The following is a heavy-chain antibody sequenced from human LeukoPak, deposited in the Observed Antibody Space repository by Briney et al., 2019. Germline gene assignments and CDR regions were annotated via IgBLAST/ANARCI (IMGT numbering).Heavy chain of an antibody. D-gene: IGHD2-2*01. J-gene: IGHJ4*02. CDR1: GLTFNNYA. CDR3: AREGYCTSTSCYAGIDY. V-gene: IGHV3-23*01. CDR2: ISGSGGNT. Sequence: PGGSLRLSCAASGLTFNNYAMSWARQAPGKGLQWVSVISGSGGNTYYPESVKGRFTISRDNSKNTLYLQMNSLRAEDTATYYCAREGYCTSTSCYAGIDYWGQGTLVTVSS.